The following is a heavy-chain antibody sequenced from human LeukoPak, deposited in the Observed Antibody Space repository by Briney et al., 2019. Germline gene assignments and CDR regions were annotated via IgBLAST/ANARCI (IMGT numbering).Heavy chain of an antibody. J-gene: IGHJ4*02. CDR3: AREGFLWSGYSYVDY. D-gene: IGHD3-3*01. V-gene: IGHV3-7*01. CDR1: GFTVSNNY. CDR2: IKQDGSEK. Sequence: GGSLRLSCAASGFTVSNNYMSWVRQAPGKGLEWVANIKQDGSEKYYVDSVKGRFTISRDNAKNSLYLQMNSLRAEDTAVYYCAREGFLWSGYSYVDYWGQGTLVTVSS.